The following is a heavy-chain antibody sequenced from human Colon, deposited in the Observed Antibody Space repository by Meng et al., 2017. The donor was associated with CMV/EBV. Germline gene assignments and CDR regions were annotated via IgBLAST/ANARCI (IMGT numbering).Heavy chain of an antibody. J-gene: IGHJ6*02. CDR2: IYSSGRT. CDR1: GISVSGNY. CDR3: AKVGASGDYYYRGLDV. Sequence: GESLKISCVVSGISVSGNYMTWVRQAPGKGLEWLSVIYSSGRTFYGDSAKGRFTISRDNSKNTLSLQLSSLRVDDTAIYYCAKVGASGDYYYRGLDVWGQGTSVTVSS. V-gene: IGHV3-53*01. D-gene: IGHD2-21*02.